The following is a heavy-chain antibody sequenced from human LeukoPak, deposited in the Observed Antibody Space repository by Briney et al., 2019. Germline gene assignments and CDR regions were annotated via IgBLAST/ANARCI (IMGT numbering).Heavy chain of an antibody. Sequence: GGSLRLSCAASGFTFSDYYMSWIRQAPGKGLEWVSYISSSGSTIYYADSVKGRFTISRDNAKNSLYLQMNSLRAEDTAVYYCARETTLIPIYIVVVPAADNDAFDIWGQGTMVTVSS. CDR3: ARETTLIPIYIVVVPAADNDAFDI. J-gene: IGHJ3*02. D-gene: IGHD2-2*01. V-gene: IGHV3-11*04. CDR1: GFTFSDYY. CDR2: ISSSGSTI.